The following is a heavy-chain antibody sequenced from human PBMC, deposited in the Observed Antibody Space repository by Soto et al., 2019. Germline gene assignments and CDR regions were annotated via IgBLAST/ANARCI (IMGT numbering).Heavy chain of an antibody. D-gene: IGHD3-3*01. J-gene: IGHJ6*02. CDR2: IDPSDSYT. Sequence: GESLKISCNCSGYSFTSYWISWVRQMPGKGLEWMGRIDPSDSYTNYSPSFQGHVTISADKSISTAYLQWSSLKASDTAMYYCARLYYDFWSGSYYYYYGMDVWGPGTKATVYS. CDR1: GYSFTSYW. CDR3: ARLYYDFWSGSYYYYYGMDV. V-gene: IGHV5-10-1*01.